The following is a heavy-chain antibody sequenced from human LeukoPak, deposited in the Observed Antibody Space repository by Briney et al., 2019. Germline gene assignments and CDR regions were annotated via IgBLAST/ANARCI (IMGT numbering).Heavy chain of an antibody. D-gene: IGHD6-13*01. CDR3: AKFIAAPFYFDY. CDR1: GFTFSSYS. CDR2: ITRSNYI. J-gene: IGHJ4*02. V-gene: IGHV3-21*01. Sequence: GGSLRLSCAASGFTFSSYSMNWVRQAPGKGLEWVSSITRSNYIYYADSVKGRFTISRDNAKNSLYLQMNSLRAEDTAVYYCAKFIAAPFYFDYWGQGTLVTVSS.